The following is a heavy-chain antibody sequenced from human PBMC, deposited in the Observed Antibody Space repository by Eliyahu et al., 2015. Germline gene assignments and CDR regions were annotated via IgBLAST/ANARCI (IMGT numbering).Heavy chain of an antibody. CDR2: INWNGGST. V-gene: IGHV3-20*04. CDR3: ARETYSGSYRLRIDYFDS. CDR1: GFXXXDXG. D-gene: IGHD1-26*01. J-gene: IGHJ4*02. Sequence: VQLVESGGGVGRPGGTLXLSXAAAGFXXXDXGMTWVRQAPGKGLEWVSGINWNGGSTSYADSVKGRFIISRDNAKNSLYLQMNSLRAEDTALYYCARETYSGSYRLRIDYFDSWGQGTLVTVSS.